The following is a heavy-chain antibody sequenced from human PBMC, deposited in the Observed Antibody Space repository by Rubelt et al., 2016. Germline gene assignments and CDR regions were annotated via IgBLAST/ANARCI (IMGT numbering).Heavy chain of an antibody. Sequence: GGGLVQPGGSLRLSCAASGFTVSSNYMSWVRQAPGKGLEWVAVIWYDGSNKYYADSVKGRFTISRDNSKNTLYLQMNSLRAEDTAVYYCARDISRAVNAFDIWGQGTMVTVSS. CDR2: IWYDGSNK. CDR3: ARDISRAVNAFDI. D-gene: IGHD2-2*01. CDR1: GFTVSSNY. V-gene: IGHV3-33*08. J-gene: IGHJ3*02.